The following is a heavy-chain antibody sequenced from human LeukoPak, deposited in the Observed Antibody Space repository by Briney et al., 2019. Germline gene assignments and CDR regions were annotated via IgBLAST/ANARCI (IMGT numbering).Heavy chain of an antibody. V-gene: IGHV3-73*01. J-gene: IGHJ4*02. CDR1: GFTVSGSA. D-gene: IGHD2-8*01. CDR3: TRSSYPSPALMDV. CDR2: IRSKANSYAT. Sequence: PGGSLRLSCAASGFTVSGSAMHWVRQASGKGLEWDGRIRSKANSYATAYAASVKGRFTISRDDSKNTAYLQMNSLKTEDTAVYYCTRSSYPSPALMDVWGQGTVVTVSS.